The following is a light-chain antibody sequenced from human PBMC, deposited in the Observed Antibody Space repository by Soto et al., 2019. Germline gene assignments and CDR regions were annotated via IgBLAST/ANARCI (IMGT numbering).Light chain of an antibody. Sequence: DIQMTQSPSTRSASVLERVTVTCRASQSISSWLAWYQQKPGKAPKLLIYDASSLESGVPSRFSGSGSGTEFTLTISSLQPDDFATYYCQQYNSYWTFGQGTKVDIK. CDR1: QSISSW. CDR2: DAS. V-gene: IGKV1-5*01. J-gene: IGKJ1*01. CDR3: QQYNSYWT.